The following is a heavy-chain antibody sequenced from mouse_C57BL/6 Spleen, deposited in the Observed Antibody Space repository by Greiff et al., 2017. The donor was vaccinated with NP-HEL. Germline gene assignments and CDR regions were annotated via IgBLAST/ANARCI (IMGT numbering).Heavy chain of an antibody. J-gene: IGHJ2*01. CDR2: ISDGGSYT. D-gene: IGHD1-1*01. CDR1: GFTFSSYA. V-gene: IGHV5-4*01. Sequence: EVQVVESGGGLVKPGGSLKLSCAASGFTFSSYAMSWVRQTPEKRLEWVATISDGGSYTYYPDNVKGRFTISRDNAKNNLYLQMSHLKSEDTARYYCARGADGSSPFDYWGQGTTLTVSS. CDR3: ARGADGSSPFDY.